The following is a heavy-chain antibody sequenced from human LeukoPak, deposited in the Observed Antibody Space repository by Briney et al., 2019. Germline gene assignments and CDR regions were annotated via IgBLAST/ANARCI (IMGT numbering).Heavy chain of an antibody. CDR3: AKTKLPGSYNWFDP. J-gene: IGHJ5*02. CDR2: ISYDGSNK. Sequence: PGGSLRLSCAASGFTFSSYGMHWVRQAPGKGLEWVAVISYDGSNKYYTDSVKGRFTISRDNSKNTLYLQMNSLRAEDTAVYYCAKTKLPGSYNWFDPWGQGTLVTVSS. D-gene: IGHD4-23*01. CDR1: GFTFSSYG. V-gene: IGHV3-30*18.